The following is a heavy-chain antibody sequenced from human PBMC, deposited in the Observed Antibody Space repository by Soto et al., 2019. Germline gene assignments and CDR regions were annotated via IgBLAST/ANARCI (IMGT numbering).Heavy chain of an antibody. D-gene: IGHD1-1*01. J-gene: IGHJ3*02. CDR3: ARESGTTSAFDI. V-gene: IGHV4-59*01. Sequence: PSETLSLTCTVSGGSISSYYWSWIRQPPGKGLEWIGYIYYSGSTNYNPSLKSRVTISVDTSRNQFSLKLSSVTAADTAVYYCARESGTTSAFDIWGQGTMVTVSS. CDR1: GGSISSYY. CDR2: IYYSGST.